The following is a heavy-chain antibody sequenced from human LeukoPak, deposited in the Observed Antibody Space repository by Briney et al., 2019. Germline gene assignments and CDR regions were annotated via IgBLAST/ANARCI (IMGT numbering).Heavy chain of an antibody. D-gene: IGHD1-26*01. CDR3: ARDQSGEWELLSGWWFDP. V-gene: IGHV1-46*01. Sequence: ASVKVSCKASGNTFAGYYVHWVRQAPGQGLEWMGIINPSGGFTSYAQKLQGRVTVTRDMSTSTVYMELSNLRSEDTAVYYCARDQSGEWELLSGWWFDPWGQGTLVTVSS. CDR1: GNTFAGYY. CDR2: INPSGGFT. J-gene: IGHJ5*02.